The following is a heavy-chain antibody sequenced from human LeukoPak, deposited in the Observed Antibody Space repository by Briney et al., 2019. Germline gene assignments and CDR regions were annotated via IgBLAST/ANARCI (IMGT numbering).Heavy chain of an antibody. J-gene: IGHJ4*02. CDR1: GFTFSSYS. CDR3: ARAHNWKYGSFDF. V-gene: IGHV3-21*01. Sequence: GGSLRLSCAASGFTFSSYSMNWVRQAPGEGLEWVACISSSSSYMYYADSVKDRFTISRDNAKNSLYLQMNSLRAEDTAVYYCARAHNWKYGSFDFWGQGTLVTVSS. D-gene: IGHD1-7*01. CDR2: ISSSSSYM.